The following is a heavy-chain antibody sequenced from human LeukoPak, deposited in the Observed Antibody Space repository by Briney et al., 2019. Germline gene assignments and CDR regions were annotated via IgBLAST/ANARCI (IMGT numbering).Heavy chain of an antibody. V-gene: IGHV3-7*01. J-gene: IGHJ4*02. CDR2: IKQDGSEK. CDR3: ARRAYYFDY. CDR1: RFTFSSYW. Sequence: PGGSLRLSCAASRFTFSSYWMSWVRQAPGKGLEWVANIKQDGSEKYYVDSVKGRFTISRDNAKNSLYLQMNSLRAEDTAVYYCARRAYYFDYWGQGTLVTVSS.